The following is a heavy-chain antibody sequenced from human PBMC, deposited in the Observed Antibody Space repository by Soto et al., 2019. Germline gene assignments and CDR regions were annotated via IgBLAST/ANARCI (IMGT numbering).Heavy chain of an antibody. CDR2: ILPIFNTA. V-gene: IGHV1-69*01. CDR3: ATGGRGYSSSYPRCYFVY. Sequence: QVQLVQSGTVEKKHGSSMKVSCKASGGTFSSNAISWVRQAPGQGLEWMGGILPIFNTANYAQSFQGRVMITADESTSTSYMELTSLKSEDTAIYYCATGGRGYSSSYPRCYFVYWGHGTVVTASS. CDR1: GGTFSSNA. D-gene: IGHD5-18*01. J-gene: IGHJ4*01.